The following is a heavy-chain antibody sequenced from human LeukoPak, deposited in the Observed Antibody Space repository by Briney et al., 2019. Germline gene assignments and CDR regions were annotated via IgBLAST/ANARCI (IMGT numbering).Heavy chain of an antibody. CDR3: ARNWGYNYGYGSFDS. Sequence: PSETLSLTCTVSGGSISSSNYYWGWVRQPPGKGLEWIGTIFYNGGTQYSPSLKSRVTISVDTSKNQFSLKLSSVTAADTAVYYCARNWGYNYGYGSFDSWGQGILVTVSS. J-gene: IGHJ4*02. D-gene: IGHD5-24*01. CDR2: IFYNGGT. CDR1: GGSISSSNYY. V-gene: IGHV4-39*01.